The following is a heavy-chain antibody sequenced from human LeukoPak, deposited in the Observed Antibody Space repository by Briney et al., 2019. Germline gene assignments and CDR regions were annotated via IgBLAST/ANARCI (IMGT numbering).Heavy chain of an antibody. CDR1: GFMVGHKY. J-gene: IGHJ4*02. V-gene: IGHV3-66*01. CDR2: IYAGGNT. Sequence: GGSLRLSCAASGFMVGHKYMSWVRQAPGKGLEWLSIIYAGGNTYSADSVKGRFTISRDNSRNTVYLQMNNLRDDDTAVYYCARGQTDLLRNYFDYWGPGTPVTVSS. CDR3: ARGQTDLLRNYFDY.